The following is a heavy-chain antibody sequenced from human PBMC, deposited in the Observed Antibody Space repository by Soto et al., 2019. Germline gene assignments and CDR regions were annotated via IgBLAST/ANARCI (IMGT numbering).Heavy chain of an antibody. J-gene: IGHJ5*02. D-gene: IGHD1-26*01. CDR3: ARLFCSTDTCDSWFDP. Sequence: GESLKISCTGFGSTFTTFWISWVRQMPGKGLEWMGRIDPRDSQTNYSPSFQGHVTISVDKSISTAYLQWDSLKASDTAMYYCARLFCSTDTCDSWFDPWGQGTLVTVSS. V-gene: IGHV5-10-1*01. CDR1: GSTFTTFW. CDR2: IDPRDSQT.